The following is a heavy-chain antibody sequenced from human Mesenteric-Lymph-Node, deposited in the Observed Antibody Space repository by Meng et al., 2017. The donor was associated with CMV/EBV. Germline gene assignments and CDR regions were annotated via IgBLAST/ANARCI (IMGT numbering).Heavy chain of an antibody. CDR1: GFTFSSYG. Sequence: GESLKISCAASGFTFSSYGMHWVRQAPGTGLEWVAVIWYDGSNKYYADSVKGRFTISRDNSKNTLYLQMNSLRAEDTAVYYCAKSRARYDFWSGDFDYWGQGTLVTVSS. D-gene: IGHD3-3*01. CDR2: IWYDGSNK. J-gene: IGHJ4*02. CDR3: AKSRARYDFWSGDFDY. V-gene: IGHV3-33*06.